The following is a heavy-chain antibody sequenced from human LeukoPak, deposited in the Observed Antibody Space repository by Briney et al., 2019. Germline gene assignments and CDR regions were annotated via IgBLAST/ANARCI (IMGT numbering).Heavy chain of an antibody. Sequence: SETLSLTCTVSGASISNSYWSRIRQPPGKGLEWIGYISHSGSTNNNPSLKSRVTMSVDTSKNQFSLKLSSVTAADTAVYYCAREGAGARSLDYWGQGYLVTVSS. CDR1: GASISNSY. CDR2: ISHSGST. V-gene: IGHV4-59*12. D-gene: IGHD1-26*01. J-gene: IGHJ4*02. CDR3: AREGAGARSLDY.